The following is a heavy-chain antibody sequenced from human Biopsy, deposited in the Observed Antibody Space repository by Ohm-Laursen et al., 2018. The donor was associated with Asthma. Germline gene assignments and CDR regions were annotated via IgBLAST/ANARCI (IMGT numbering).Heavy chain of an antibody. J-gene: IGHJ3*02. CDR1: GYTFINYA. V-gene: IGHV1-3*01. D-gene: IGHD3-9*01. Sequence: ASVTASCKASGYTFINYAIHWVRQAPGQRLEWMGWINAGNCNTKYSQKFQGRVTITRDTSASTAYMDLSSLRSEDTAVYYCARTYYDFLTGQVNDAFGIWGQGTVVTVSS. CDR2: INAGNCNT. CDR3: ARTYYDFLTGQVNDAFGI.